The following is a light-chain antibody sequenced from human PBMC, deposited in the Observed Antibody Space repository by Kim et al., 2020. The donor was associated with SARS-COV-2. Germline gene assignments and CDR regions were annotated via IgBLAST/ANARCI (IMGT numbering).Light chain of an antibody. CDR2: AAS. Sequence: STGEKGVITSRGGQGVRSCLAWYEQKPGRAPKHLMYAASTMQSGVPSRLSGSGCGTEVTLTISCRQSQDFVTYYCQQYYSYPQWTFGQGTRLDIK. CDR3: QQYYSYPQWT. CDR1: QGVRSC. V-gene: IGKV1-8*01. J-gene: IGKJ1*01.